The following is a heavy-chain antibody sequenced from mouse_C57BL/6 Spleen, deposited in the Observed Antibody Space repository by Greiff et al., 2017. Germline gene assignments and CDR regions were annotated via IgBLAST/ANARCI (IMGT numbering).Heavy chain of an antibody. V-gene: IGHV14-1*01. Sequence: EVQLQQSGAELVRPGASVKLSCTASGFNIKDYYMHWVKQRPEQGLEWIGRIDPEDGDTEYAPKFQGKATLTADTSSNTAYLQLSSLTSEDTAVYYCTTDGPPAPFDYWGQGTTLTVSS. CDR2: IDPEDGDT. CDR3: TTDGPPAPFDY. J-gene: IGHJ2*01. D-gene: IGHD2-3*01. CDR1: GFNIKDYY.